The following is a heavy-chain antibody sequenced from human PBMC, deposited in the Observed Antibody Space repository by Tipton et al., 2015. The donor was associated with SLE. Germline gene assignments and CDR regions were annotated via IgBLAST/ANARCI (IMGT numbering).Heavy chain of an antibody. V-gene: IGHV4-59*01. CDR1: GGSISSYY. Sequence: TLSLTCTVSGGSISSYYWSWIRQPPGKGLEWIAYIYYSGSTNYNPSLKSRLTISVDTSKNQLSLKLRSVTAADTAVYYCAREGGNSGYGLDVWGQGTTVTVSS. CDR3: AREGGNSGYGLDV. CDR2: IYYSGST. J-gene: IGHJ6*02. D-gene: IGHD3-10*01.